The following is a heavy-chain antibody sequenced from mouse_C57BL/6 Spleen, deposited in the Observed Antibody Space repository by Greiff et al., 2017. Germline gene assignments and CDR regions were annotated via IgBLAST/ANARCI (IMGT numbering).Heavy chain of an antibody. J-gene: IGHJ2*01. Sequence: EVQLQESGPVLVKPGASVKMSCKASGYTFTDYYMNWVKQSHGKSLEWIGVINPYNGGTSYNQKFKGKATLTVDTSSSTAYMELNSLTSADSAVYYCARREAVVRYFDYWGQGTTLTVSS. CDR3: ARREAVVRYFDY. V-gene: IGHV1-19*01. CDR2: INPYNGGT. CDR1: GYTFTDYY. D-gene: IGHD1-1*01.